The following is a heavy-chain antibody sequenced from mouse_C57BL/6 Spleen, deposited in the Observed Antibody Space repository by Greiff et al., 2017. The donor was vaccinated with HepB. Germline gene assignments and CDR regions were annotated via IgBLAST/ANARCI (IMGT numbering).Heavy chain of an antibody. CDR1: GYSFTGYY. CDR3: ASPQLGRWYFDV. Sequence: DVKLVESGPELVKPGASVKISCKASGYSFTGYYMNWVKQSPEKSLEWIGEINPSTGGTTYNQKFKAKATLTVDKSSSTAYMQLKSLTSEDSAVYYCASPQLGRWYFDVWGTGTTVTVSS. J-gene: IGHJ1*03. V-gene: IGHV1-42*01. D-gene: IGHD4-1*02. CDR2: INPSTGGT.